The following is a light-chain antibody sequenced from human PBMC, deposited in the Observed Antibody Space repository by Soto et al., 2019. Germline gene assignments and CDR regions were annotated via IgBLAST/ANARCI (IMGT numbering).Light chain of an antibody. CDR2: GAS. CDR1: QSVSSSY. J-gene: IGKJ2*01. CDR3: QHLRT. V-gene: IGKV3-20*01. Sequence: EIVLTQSPGTLSLSPGERATLSCRASQSVSSSYLAWNQQKPGQAPRLLIYGASSRATGIPDRFSGSGSGTDFTLTISRLEPEDFAVYYCQHLRTFGQGTKLEIK.